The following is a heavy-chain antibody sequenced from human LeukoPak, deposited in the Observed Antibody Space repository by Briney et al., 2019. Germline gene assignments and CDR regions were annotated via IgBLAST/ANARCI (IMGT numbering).Heavy chain of an antibody. Sequence: PGGSLRLSCAASGFTFSSYWMSWVRQAPGKGLEWVANIKQDGSEKYYVDSVKGRFTISRDNAKNSLYLQMNSLRAEDTAVYYCARGGTPVFYYYMDVWGEGTTVTVSS. CDR3: ARGGTPVFYYYMDV. J-gene: IGHJ6*03. V-gene: IGHV3-7*03. CDR1: GFTFSSYW. CDR2: IKQDGSEK. D-gene: IGHD5/OR15-5a*01.